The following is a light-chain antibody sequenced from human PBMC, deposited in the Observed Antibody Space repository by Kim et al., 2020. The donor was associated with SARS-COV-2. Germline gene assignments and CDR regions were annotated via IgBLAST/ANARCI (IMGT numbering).Light chain of an antibody. CDR1: SSDVGGYDF. CDR2: DVT. V-gene: IGLV2-11*01. Sequence: QSALTQPRSVSGSPGQSVTISCTGTSSDVGGYDFVSWYQHHPGKAPKLMIFDVTKRPLGVPDRFSGSKSGNTASLAISGLQSEDEADYYCCSYTGDYTLGVFGGGTQLTVL. J-gene: IGLJ3*02. CDR3: CSYTGDYTLGV.